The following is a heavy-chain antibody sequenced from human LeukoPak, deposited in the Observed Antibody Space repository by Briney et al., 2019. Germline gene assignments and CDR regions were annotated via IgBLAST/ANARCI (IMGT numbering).Heavy chain of an antibody. CDR1: GFTLSSHW. D-gene: IGHD2-15*01. J-gene: IGHJ4*02. CDR2: ISPDGSET. V-gene: IGHV3-7*01. CDR3: VREEVAPGLFCDY. Sequence: GSLRLSCVPSGFTLSSHWMRWVRPAPGNGLEWVANISPDGSETYHVDSLKGPFTISRDNAKNSLYLQATSLRAQDTAAYFRVREEVAPGLFCDYWGQGALVNGS.